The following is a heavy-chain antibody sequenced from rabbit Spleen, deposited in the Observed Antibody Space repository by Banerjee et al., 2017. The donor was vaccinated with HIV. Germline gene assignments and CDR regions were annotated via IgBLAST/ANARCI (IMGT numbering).Heavy chain of an antibody. J-gene: IGHJ4*01. CDR2: IDPVFGIT. CDR1: GFDFSSYG. CDR3: ARDGAGGSYFAL. Sequence: QEQLEESGGGLVKPEGSLKLSCKASGFDFSSYGVSWVRQAPGKGLEWIGYIDPVFGITYYANWVNGRFTISRENAQNTVFLQMTSLTAADTATYFCARDGAGGSYFALWGQGTLVTVS. V-gene: IGHV1S47*01. D-gene: IGHD8-1*01.